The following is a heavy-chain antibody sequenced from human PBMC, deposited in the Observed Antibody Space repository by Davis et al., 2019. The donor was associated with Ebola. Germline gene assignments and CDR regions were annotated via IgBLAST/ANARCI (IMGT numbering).Heavy chain of an antibody. CDR1: GFTLSDYY. V-gene: IGHV3-11*04. Sequence: GESLKISCAASGFTLSDYYMTWIRQTPGKGLEWIAHSASRGKATFYADSVQGRFTTSRDNAKNSLYLQMNSLRAEDTAVYYCARVVEEYYYDSSGYYTLRYFDYWGQGTLVTVSS. CDR2: SASRGKAT. J-gene: IGHJ4*02. CDR3: ARVVEEYYYDSSGYYTLRYFDY. D-gene: IGHD3-22*01.